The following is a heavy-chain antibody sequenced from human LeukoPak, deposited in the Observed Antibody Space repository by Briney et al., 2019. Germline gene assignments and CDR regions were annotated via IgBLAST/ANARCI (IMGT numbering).Heavy chain of an antibody. Sequence: ASVKVSCTASGYTFTGYYMQWVRQAPGQGLEWMGRINPDSGGTNYAQKLQDRVTMTRDTSITTAYMELSSLRYDDTAVYYCARGIVGATDLDYWGQGTLVTVSS. CDR3: ARGIVGATDLDY. CDR2: INPDSGGT. CDR1: GYTFTGYY. D-gene: IGHD1-26*01. V-gene: IGHV1-2*06. J-gene: IGHJ4*02.